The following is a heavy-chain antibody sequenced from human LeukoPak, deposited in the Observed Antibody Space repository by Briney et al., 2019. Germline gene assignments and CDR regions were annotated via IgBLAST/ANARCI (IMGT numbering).Heavy chain of an antibody. Sequence: ASVKVSCKASGYTFTGYYMHWVRQAPGQGLEWMGWINPNSGGTNYAQKFQGRVTMTRNTSISTAYMELSSLRSEDTAVYYCARGSGYLDYWGQGTLVTVSS. CDR1: GYTFTGYY. D-gene: IGHD6-19*01. J-gene: IGHJ4*02. V-gene: IGHV1-2*02. CDR2: INPNSGGT. CDR3: ARGSGYLDY.